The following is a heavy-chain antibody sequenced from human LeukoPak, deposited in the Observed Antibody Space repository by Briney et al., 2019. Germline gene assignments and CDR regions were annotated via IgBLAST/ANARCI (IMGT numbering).Heavy chain of an antibody. CDR3: VRDGSGYDY. CDR1: KFTPLNYC. D-gene: IGHD6-19*01. J-gene: IGHJ4*02. CDR2: INKGGSEK. V-gene: IGHV3-7*05. Sequence: GGSLRLPCAASKFTPLNYCIIWVLQPPGKGLGWVGNINKGGSEKYYLNSVKGRFTIARDNAKNSLYLQMNSLRADDTAIYYCVRDGSGYDYWGQGTLVTVYS.